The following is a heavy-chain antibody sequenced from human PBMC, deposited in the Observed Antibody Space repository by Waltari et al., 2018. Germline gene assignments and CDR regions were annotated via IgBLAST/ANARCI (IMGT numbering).Heavy chain of an antibody. D-gene: IGHD6-19*01. CDR2: INHSGST. J-gene: IGHJ4*02. V-gene: IGHV4-34*01. Sequence: QVQLQQWGAGLLKPSETLSLTCAVYGGSFSGYYWSWIRQPPGKGLEWIGEINHSGSTNYNPSLKSRVTISVDTSKNQFSLKLSSVTAADTAVYYCARGRLGGYSSGWPYYYFDYWGQGTLVTVSS. CDR1: GGSFSGYY. CDR3: ARGRLGGYSSGWPYYYFDY.